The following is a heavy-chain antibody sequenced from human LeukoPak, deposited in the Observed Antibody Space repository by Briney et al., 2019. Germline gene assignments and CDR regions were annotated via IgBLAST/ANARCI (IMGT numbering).Heavy chain of an antibody. J-gene: IGHJ2*01. CDR1: GFTFDDYA. D-gene: IGHD1-7*01. CDR3: AKDGNWNYELGWYFDL. V-gene: IGHV3-9*01. CDR2: ISWNSGSI. Sequence: QPGGSLRLSCAASGFTFDDYAMHWVRQAPGKGLEWVSGISWNSGSIGYADSVKGRFTISRDNAKNSLYLQMNSLRAEDTALYYFAKDGNWNYELGWYFDLWGRGTLVTVSS.